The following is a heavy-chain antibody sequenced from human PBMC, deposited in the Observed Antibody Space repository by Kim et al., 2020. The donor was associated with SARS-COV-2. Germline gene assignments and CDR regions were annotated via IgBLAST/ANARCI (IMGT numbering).Heavy chain of an antibody. Sequence: GGSLRLSCAASGFTFSIYSIDWVRRAPGKGLEWIIYISSTSRNIFYADSVKVRFTVSRDNAENSVYLPMDNLTDEDMAIYCCARVEHSGYTVDYWGQGTPVTVSS. J-gene: IGHJ4*02. CDR2: ISSTSRNI. CDR3: ARVEHSGYTVDY. D-gene: IGHD5-12*01. V-gene: IGHV3-48*02. CDR1: GFTFSIYS.